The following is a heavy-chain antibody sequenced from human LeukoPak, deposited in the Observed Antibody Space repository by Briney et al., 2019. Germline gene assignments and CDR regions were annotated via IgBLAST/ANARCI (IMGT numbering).Heavy chain of an antibody. Sequence: ASVKVSCTASGYTFTSYYMHWVRQAPGQGLEWMGIINPSGGSTSYAQKFQGRVTMTRDTSTSTVYMELSSLRSEDTAVYYCARVVVPAAMLRGFDPWGQGTLVTVSS. J-gene: IGHJ5*02. D-gene: IGHD2-2*01. CDR3: ARVVVPAAMLRGFDP. CDR2: INPSGGST. V-gene: IGHV1-46*01. CDR1: GYTFTSYY.